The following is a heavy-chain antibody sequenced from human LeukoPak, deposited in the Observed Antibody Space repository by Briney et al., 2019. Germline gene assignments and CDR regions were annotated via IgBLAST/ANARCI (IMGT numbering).Heavy chain of an antibody. Sequence: PGGSLRLSCAASGFTFSSYSMNWVRQAPGKGVEWVSSISSSSSYIYYADSVKGRFTISRDNAKNSLYLQMNSLRAEDTAVYYCARDGSGWNYYYYYYMDVWGKGTTVTVSS. J-gene: IGHJ6*03. CDR1: GFTFSSYS. D-gene: IGHD6-19*01. CDR3: ARDGSGWNYYYYYYMDV. CDR2: ISSSSSYI. V-gene: IGHV3-21*01.